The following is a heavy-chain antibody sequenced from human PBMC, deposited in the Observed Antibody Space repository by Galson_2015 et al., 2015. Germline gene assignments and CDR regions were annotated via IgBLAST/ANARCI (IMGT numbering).Heavy chain of an antibody. J-gene: IGHJ5*02. V-gene: IGHV3-7*01. CDR2: IKQDGSEK. Sequence: LRLSCAASGFTFSSYWMSWVRQAPGKGLEWVANIKQDGSEKYYVDSVKGRFTISRDNAKNSLYLQMNSLRAEDTAVYYCARDSSGWYQGWFDPWGQGTLVTVSS. D-gene: IGHD6-19*01. CDR3: ARDSSGWYQGWFDP. CDR1: GFTFSSYW.